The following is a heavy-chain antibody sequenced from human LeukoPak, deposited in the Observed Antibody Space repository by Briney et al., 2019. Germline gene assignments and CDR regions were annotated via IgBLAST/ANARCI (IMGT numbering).Heavy chain of an antibody. V-gene: IGHV4-30-4*07. J-gene: IGHJ5*02. Sequence: SETLSLTCAVSGGSISSGGYSWSWNRQPPGKGLEWIGYIYYSGSTYYNPSLKSRVTISVDTSKNQFSLKLSSVTAADTAVYYCARRKHDYGGGNWFDPWGQGTLVTVSS. CDR2: IYYSGST. CDR3: ARRKHDYGGGNWFDP. D-gene: IGHD4-23*01. CDR1: GGSISSGGYS.